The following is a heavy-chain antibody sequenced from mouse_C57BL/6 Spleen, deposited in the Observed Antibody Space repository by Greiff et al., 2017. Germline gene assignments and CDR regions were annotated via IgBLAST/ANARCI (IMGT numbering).Heavy chain of an antibody. CDR3: AIIYPDY. D-gene: IGHD2-1*01. CDR1: GYTFTSYW. CDR2: IHPNSGST. V-gene: IGHV1-64*01. Sequence: QVQLQQSGAELVKPGASVKLSCKASGYTFTSYWMHWVTQRPGQGLEWVGMIHPNSGSTNYNEKFKSNATLTVDKSSSTAYMQLSSLTSEDSAVYYCAIIYPDYWGQGTTLTVSS. J-gene: IGHJ2*01.